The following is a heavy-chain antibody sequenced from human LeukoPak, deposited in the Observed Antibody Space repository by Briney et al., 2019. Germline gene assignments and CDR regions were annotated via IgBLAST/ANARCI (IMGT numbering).Heavy chain of an antibody. V-gene: IGHV3-13*01. CDR3: ARHRSGGSQDDAFDI. CDR2: IGTAGDT. CDR1: GFTFSSYD. D-gene: IGHD2-15*01. Sequence: GGSLRLSCAASGFTFSSYDMHWVRQATGEGLEWVSAIGTAGDTYYPDSVKGRFTISRQNAKNSLFLQMNSLRAEDTAVYYCARHRSGGSQDDAFDIWGQGTMVTVSS. J-gene: IGHJ3*02.